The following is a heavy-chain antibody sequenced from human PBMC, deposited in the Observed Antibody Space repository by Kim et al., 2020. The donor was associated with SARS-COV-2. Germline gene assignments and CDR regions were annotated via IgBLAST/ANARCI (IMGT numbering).Heavy chain of an antibody. Sequence: GGSLRLSCAASGFTFSSYSMNWVRQAPGKGLEWVSSISSSSSYIYYADSVKGRFTISRDNAKNSLYLQMNSLRAEDTAVYYCARDIVAEWGYGMDVWGQGTTVTVSS. CDR2: ISSSSSYI. J-gene: IGHJ6*02. CDR3: ARDIVAEWGYGMDV. CDR1: GFTFSSYS. V-gene: IGHV3-21*01. D-gene: IGHD2-15*01.